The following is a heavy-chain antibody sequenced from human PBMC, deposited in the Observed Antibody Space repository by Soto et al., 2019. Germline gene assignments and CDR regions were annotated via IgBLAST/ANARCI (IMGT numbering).Heavy chain of an antibody. Sequence: SVKVACKASGGTFSSYAISWVRQAPGQGLEWMGGIIPIFGTANYAQKFQGRVTITADESTSTAYVELSSLRSEDTAVYYCARDQVKEVYALPNLSSARMDVWGQGTTFTVS. CDR2: IIPIFGTA. CDR1: GGTFSSYA. V-gene: IGHV1-69*13. CDR3: ARDQVKEVYALPNLSSARMDV. J-gene: IGHJ6*02. D-gene: IGHD2-8*01.